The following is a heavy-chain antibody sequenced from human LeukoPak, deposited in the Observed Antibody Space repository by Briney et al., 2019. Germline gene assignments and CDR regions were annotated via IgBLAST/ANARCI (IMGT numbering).Heavy chain of an antibody. V-gene: IGHV3-30-3*01. CDR2: ISYVGSNK. J-gene: IGHJ4*02. CDR1: GFTFSSYA. Sequence: GGSLRLSCAASGFTFSSYAMHWVRQAPGKGLEWVAVISYVGSNKYYADSVKGRFTISRDNSKNTLYLQMNSLRAEDTAVYYCARSTFSGSYYKAPLYWGQGTLVTVSS. D-gene: IGHD1-26*01. CDR3: ARSTFSGSYYKAPLY.